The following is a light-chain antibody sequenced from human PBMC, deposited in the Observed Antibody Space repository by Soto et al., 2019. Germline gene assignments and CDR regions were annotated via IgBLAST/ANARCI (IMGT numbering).Light chain of an antibody. J-gene: IGKJ2*01. CDR1: QTISGW. CDR3: QHYGTLSF. CDR2: DAS. V-gene: IGKV1-5*01. Sequence: DIQMTQSPSTLSASVGDTVTITCRASQTISGWLAWYQQRPGKAPNLLIFDASTLESGVPSRFSGSGSGTEFTLTISSLQPDDFATYYCQHYGTLSFFGQGTKVDIK.